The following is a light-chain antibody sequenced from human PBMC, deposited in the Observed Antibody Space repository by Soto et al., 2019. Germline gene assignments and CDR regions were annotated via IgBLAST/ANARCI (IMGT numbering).Light chain of an antibody. J-gene: IGLJ1*01. V-gene: IGLV2-14*01. Sequence: QSVLTQPASVSGSPGQSITISCTGTSSDVGGYNYVSWYQQHPGKAPKLMIYEVSNRPAGVSNRFSGSKAGNTASLTISALQAGDEADSYVCAYTFSNPLYGLGPGTTVTV. CDR1: SSDVGGYNY. CDR3: CAYTFSNPLYG. CDR2: EVS.